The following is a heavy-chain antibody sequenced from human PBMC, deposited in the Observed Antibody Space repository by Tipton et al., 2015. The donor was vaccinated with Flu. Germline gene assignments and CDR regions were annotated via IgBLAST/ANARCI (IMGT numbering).Heavy chain of an antibody. CDR3: TRGQGANP. V-gene: IGHV3-53*01. J-gene: IGHJ5*02. CDR2: IYSDGRA. CDR1: GFTVSSNY. Sequence: GSLRLSCAASGFTVSSNYMSWVRQAPGKGLEWVSVIYSDGRAYYVDSVKGRFTVSRDDSKNMLSLQMDSLRAEDTAVYYCTRGQGANPWGQGTLVTVSS.